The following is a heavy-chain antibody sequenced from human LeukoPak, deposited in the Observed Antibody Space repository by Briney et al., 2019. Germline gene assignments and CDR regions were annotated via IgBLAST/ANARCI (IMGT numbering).Heavy chain of an antibody. V-gene: IGHV3-48*03. Sequence: GGSLRLSCAASGFTFSSYEMNWVRQAPGKGLEWVSYISSSGSTIYYADSVKGRFTMSRDNAKKSLYLQMNSLRAEDTAVYYCARDGGSSGTYYFDYWGQGTLVTVSS. D-gene: IGHD6-6*01. CDR1: GFTFSSYE. J-gene: IGHJ4*02. CDR3: ARDGGSSGTYYFDY. CDR2: ISSSGSTI.